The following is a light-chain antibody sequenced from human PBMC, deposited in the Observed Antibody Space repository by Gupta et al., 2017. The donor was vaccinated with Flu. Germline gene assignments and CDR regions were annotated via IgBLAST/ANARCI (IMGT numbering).Light chain of an antibody. CDR3: QVWDTNTDHWV. J-gene: IGLJ3*02. Sequence: LTQPPPVSVSAGQSATIACGGDYIGSESVHWYQPTPGQAPALILYKDDFRPSGIPERFSGSNSGNTAALTISRVGAGDEADYYCQVWDTNTDHWVFGGGTMLTVV. CDR2: KDD. V-gene: IGLV3-21*02. CDR1: YIGSES.